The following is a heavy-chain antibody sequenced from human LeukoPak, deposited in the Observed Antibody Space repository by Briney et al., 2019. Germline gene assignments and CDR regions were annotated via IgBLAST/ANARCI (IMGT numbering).Heavy chain of an antibody. V-gene: IGHV3-23*01. J-gene: IGHJ5*02. CDR3: ARTGYDFWSDNWFDP. CDR1: GFIFSSYS. D-gene: IGHD3-3*01. Sequence: PGGSLRLSCAASGFIFSSYSMNWVRQAPGKGLEWVSGISPSGGITYYTDSVKGRFTISRDNSKNTQSLQMNSLRADDTAVYYCARTGYDFWSDNWFDPWGQGTLVTVSS. CDR2: ISPSGGIT.